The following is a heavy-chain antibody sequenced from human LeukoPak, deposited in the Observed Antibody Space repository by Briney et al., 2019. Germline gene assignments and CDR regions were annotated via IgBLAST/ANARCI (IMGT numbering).Heavy chain of an antibody. Sequence: PARSLRLSCAASGFTFTNAWMRWVRQAPGKGLEWVGHIKSKTDGGTTDYAAPVKGRFTISRDDSKNTLYLQMNSLKSEDTAVYYCATDPRGIYGSGSFPWVDYWGQGTLVTVSS. CDR3: ATDPRGIYGSGSFPWVDY. CDR1: GFTFTNAW. CDR2: IKSKTDGGTT. V-gene: IGHV3-15*01. J-gene: IGHJ4*02. D-gene: IGHD3-10*01.